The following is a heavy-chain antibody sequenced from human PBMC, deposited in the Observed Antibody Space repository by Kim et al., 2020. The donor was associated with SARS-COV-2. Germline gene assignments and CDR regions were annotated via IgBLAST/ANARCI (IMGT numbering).Heavy chain of an antibody. V-gene: IGHV3-15*01. CDR1: GFTFSNAW. Sequence: GGSLRLSCAASGFTFSNAWMSWVRQAPGKGLEWVGRIKSKTDGGTTDYAAPLKGRFTISRDDSKNTLYLQMNSLKTEDTDVYYCTTEGEYYDSSGGYYFGYCGAGALRSVSS. D-gene: IGHD3-22*01. J-gene: IGHJ4*03. CDR2: IKSKTDGGTT. CDR3: TTEGEYYDSSGGYYFGY.